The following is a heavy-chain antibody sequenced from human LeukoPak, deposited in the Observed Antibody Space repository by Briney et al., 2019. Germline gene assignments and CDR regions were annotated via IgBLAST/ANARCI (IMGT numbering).Heavy chain of an antibody. V-gene: IGHV3-53*01. CDR1: GFTVSSNY. CDR3: ARVPNVFEY. J-gene: IGHJ4*02. D-gene: IGHD1-1*01. Sequence: GGSLRLSCAASGFTVSSNYMSWVRQAPGRGLEWVPIIYSGGTSYYADSVKGRFTISRDNAKNTLYLQMNSLRAEDTAVYYCARVPNVFEYWGQGALVTVSS. CDR2: IYSGGTS.